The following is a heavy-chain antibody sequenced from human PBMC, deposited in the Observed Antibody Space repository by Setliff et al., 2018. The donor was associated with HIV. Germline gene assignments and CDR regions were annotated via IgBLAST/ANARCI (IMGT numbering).Heavy chain of an antibody. Sequence: LSLTCTVSGGSISTSYWNWIRQPPGKGLEWIAYIYISGTTNYNPSLKSRVTISLDTSRNQFSLKLGSVSAADTAMYYCAREHCSGGSCNGFDIWGQGTMVTVSS. J-gene: IGHJ3*02. CDR3: AREHCSGGSCNGFDI. D-gene: IGHD2-15*01. CDR2: IYISGTT. V-gene: IGHV4-4*09. CDR1: GGSISTSY.